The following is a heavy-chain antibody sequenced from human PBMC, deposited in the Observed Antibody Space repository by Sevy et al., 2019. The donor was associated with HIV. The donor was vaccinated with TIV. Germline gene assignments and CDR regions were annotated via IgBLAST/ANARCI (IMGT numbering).Heavy chain of an antibody. J-gene: IGHJ4*02. Sequence: GGSLRLSCAASGFSFSSNAMNWVRQAPGKGLEWVSSISSSGVTTYYGDSVKGRFTISRDNSKNKLYLQMNSLRAEDTAVYYCAKIPIAAGIDYWGQGTLVTVSS. D-gene: IGHD6-13*01. V-gene: IGHV3-23*01. CDR1: GFSFSSNA. CDR2: ISSSGVTT. CDR3: AKIPIAAGIDY.